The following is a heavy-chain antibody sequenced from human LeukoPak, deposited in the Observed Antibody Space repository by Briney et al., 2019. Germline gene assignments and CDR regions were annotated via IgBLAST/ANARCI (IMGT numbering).Heavy chain of an antibody. J-gene: IGHJ4*02. CDR3: ARDGTRGNFDF. CDR1: GFTLSSYW. CDR2: INGGGSST. D-gene: IGHD1-1*01. V-gene: IGHV3-74*01. Sequence: GGSLRLSCAACGFTLSSYWMHWVRDAPGKGGVWVSRINGGGSSTSYADSVKGRFTISRDNARDTLYLQMNTLRAEDTAVYYCARDGTRGNFDFWGQGTLVTVSS.